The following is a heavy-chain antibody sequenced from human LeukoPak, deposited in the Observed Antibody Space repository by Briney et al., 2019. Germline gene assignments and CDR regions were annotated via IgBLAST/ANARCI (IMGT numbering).Heavy chain of an antibody. CDR3: ARALNGYDY. CDR2: ISSSSSTI. Sequence: GGSLRLSCAVSGFTFSSYSMNWVRQAPVKVLEWVSYISSSSSTIYYADSVKGRFTISRDNAKNSLYLQMNSLRAEDTAVYYCARALNGYDYWGQGTLVTVSS. V-gene: IGHV3-48*01. D-gene: IGHD6-25*01. CDR1: GFTFSSYS. J-gene: IGHJ4*02.